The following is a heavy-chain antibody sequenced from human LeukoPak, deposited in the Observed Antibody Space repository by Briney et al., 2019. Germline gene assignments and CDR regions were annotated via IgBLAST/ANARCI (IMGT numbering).Heavy chain of an antibody. CDR3: SRHAHSPSYEF. J-gene: IGHJ4*02. CDR2: IYYSGNT. CDR1: GGSVSISNYY. V-gene: IGHV4-39*01. Sequence: PSETLSLTCTVSGGSVSISNYYWGWVRQPPGRGLEWVGSIYYSGNTYYNPSLKSRITISVDTSQNQFSLKLFSLTAADTAVYYCSRHAHSPSYEFWGQGSLVTVSS. D-gene: IGHD3-3*01.